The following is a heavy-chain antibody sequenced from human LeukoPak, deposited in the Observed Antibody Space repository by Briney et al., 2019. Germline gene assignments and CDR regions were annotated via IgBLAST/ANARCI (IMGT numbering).Heavy chain of an antibody. Sequence: SVKVSXKASGGTFSSYTISWVRQAPGQGLEWMGRIIPILGIANYAQKFQGRVTITADKSTSTAYMGLSSLRSEDTAVYYCARGWGSEDAFDIWGQGTMVTVSS. CDR2: IIPILGIA. V-gene: IGHV1-69*02. J-gene: IGHJ3*02. CDR1: GGTFSSYT. D-gene: IGHD7-27*01. CDR3: ARGWGSEDAFDI.